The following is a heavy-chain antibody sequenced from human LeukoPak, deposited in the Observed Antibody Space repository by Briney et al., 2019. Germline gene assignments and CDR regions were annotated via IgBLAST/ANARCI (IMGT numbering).Heavy chain of an antibody. Sequence: GGSLRLSCAASGSTFSSYAMHWVRQAPGKGLEYVSAISSNGGSTYYANSVKGRFTISRDNSKNTLYLQMGSLRAEDMAVYYCARVRNPLDRITIPAAFDIWGQGTMVTVSS. D-gene: IGHD3-3*01. CDR1: GSTFSSYA. V-gene: IGHV3-64*01. J-gene: IGHJ3*02. CDR2: ISSNGGST. CDR3: ARVRNPLDRITIPAAFDI.